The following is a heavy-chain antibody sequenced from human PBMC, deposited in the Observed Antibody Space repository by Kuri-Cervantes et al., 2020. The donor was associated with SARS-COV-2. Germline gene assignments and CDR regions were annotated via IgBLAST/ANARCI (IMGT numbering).Heavy chain of an antibody. J-gene: IGHJ4*02. CDR1: GFTFNTCA. Sequence: GESLKXXCAASGFTFNTCAMPWVXXXPGKGXEWXXXISSDGRNXXXADSVXXRFTIXRDNSXSXLYXXIXSLRTEDTAIFYFARXRVGVLDFWGQGALVTVSS. CDR3: ARXRVGVLDF. D-gene: IGHD2-21*01. CDR2: ISSDGRNX. V-gene: IGHV3-30*04.